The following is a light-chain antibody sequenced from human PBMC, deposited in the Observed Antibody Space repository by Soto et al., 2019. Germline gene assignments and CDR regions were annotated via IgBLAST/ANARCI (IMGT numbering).Light chain of an antibody. V-gene: IGLV3-27*01. CDR3: YSAADNNVV. CDR1: VLAKKY. Sequence: SYELTQPSSVSVSPGQTARITCSGAVLAKKYVRWFQQKPGQAPVLVIYRDSERPSGIPERFSGSNSGTTVTLTISGAQLEDEADYYCYSAADNNVVFGGGTKLTVL. CDR2: RDS. J-gene: IGLJ3*02.